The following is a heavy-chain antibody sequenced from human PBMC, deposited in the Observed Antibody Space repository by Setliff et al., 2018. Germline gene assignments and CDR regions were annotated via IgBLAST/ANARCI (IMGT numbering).Heavy chain of an antibody. CDR1: GYTFTDHY. CDR3: VREGLSFGPGCCPNWLDP. V-gene: IGHV1-2*06. J-gene: IGHJ5*02. Sequence: ASVKVSCKASGYTFTDHYLYWVRQAPGQGLECMGRINPNNGGTNYAQKFQGRVTLTRGTSITTVYMELSTLTSDDTAVYYCVREGLSFGPGCCPNWLDPWGQGTLVTVSS. CDR2: INPNNGGT. D-gene: IGHD3-3*01.